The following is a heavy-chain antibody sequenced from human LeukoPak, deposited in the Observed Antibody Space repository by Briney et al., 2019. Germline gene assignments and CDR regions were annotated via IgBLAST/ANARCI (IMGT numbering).Heavy chain of an antibody. D-gene: IGHD6-19*01. V-gene: IGHV1-18*01. CDR1: GYTFTSYG. Sequence: ASVKVSCKASGYTFTSYGISWVRQAPGQGLEWIARISTYNGNTNYAQKLQGRVSMTTDTSTSTAYMELRSLRSDDTAVYYCARSSLAVAGSVFDYWGQGTLVTVS. CDR3: ARSSLAVAGSVFDY. CDR2: ISTYNGNT. J-gene: IGHJ4*02.